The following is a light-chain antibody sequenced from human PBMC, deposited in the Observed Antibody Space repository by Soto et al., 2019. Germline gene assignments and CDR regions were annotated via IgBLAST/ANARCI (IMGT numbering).Light chain of an antibody. V-gene: IGLV2-14*03. J-gene: IGLJ1*01. Sequence: QSALTQPASVPGSLGQSITISCTGSRSDVGGYNFVSWYQQYPGKAPRLLIFDVRKRPSGVPDRFSGSQSGNTASLTISGLQVEDEAEYFCSSYTTSSTLIFGTGTKVTV. CDR2: DVR. CDR1: RSDVGGYNF. CDR3: SSYTTSSTLI.